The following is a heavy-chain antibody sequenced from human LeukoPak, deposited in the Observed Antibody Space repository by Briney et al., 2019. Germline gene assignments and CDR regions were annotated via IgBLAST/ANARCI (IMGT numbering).Heavy chain of an antibody. CDR3: ARFGDTAMAYYFDY. V-gene: IGHV4-39*01. CDR2: IYYSGST. Sequence: SETLSLTCTVSGGSISSSSYYWGWIRQPPGKGLEWIGSIYYSGSTYYNPSLKSRVTISVDTSKNQFSLELSSVTAADTAVYYCARFGDTAMAYYFDYWGQGTLVTVSS. J-gene: IGHJ4*02. CDR1: GGSISSSSYY. D-gene: IGHD5-18*01.